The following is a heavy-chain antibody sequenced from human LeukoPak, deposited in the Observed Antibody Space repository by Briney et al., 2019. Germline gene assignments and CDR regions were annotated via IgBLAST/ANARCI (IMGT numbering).Heavy chain of an antibody. V-gene: IGHV3-21*01. J-gene: IGHJ5*02. CDR2: ISSSSSYI. D-gene: IGHD3-22*01. Sequence: GGSLRLSCAASGFTFSSYSMNWVGQAPGKGREGVSSISSSSSYIYYADSVKGGFTISREKAKKTLYLQMNSLRAEDTAVYYCASFLSSGYYQTWYDPWGQGTLVTVSS. CDR3: ASFLSSGYYQTWYDP. CDR1: GFTFSSYS.